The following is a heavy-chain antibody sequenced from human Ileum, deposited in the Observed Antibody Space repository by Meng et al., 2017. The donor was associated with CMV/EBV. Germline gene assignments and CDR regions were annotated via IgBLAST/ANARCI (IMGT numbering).Heavy chain of an antibody. D-gene: IGHD1-26*01. CDR3: TRGQVGDWAFDY. CDR2: ITNSRTT. Sequence: AQVQQGGGGLLTPSATQSPPNGADETSSRRFSYRCLRTAVREVEESIRNITNSRTTTYIQYFQSRVTITRDTSIKKCYMGLSSLRADDTAVYYCTRGQVGDWAFDYWGQGTLVTVSS. CDR1: ETSSRRFS. V-gene: IGHV4-34*01. J-gene: IGHJ4*02.